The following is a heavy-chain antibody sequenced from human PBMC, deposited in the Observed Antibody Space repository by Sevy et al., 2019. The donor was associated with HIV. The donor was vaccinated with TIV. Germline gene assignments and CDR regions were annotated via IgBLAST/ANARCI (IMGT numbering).Heavy chain of an antibody. CDR3: AKEYYYFDL. V-gene: IGHV3-23*01. CDR2: ISGSGGST. J-gene: IGHJ2*01. CDR1: GFTFRSYA. Sequence: GGSLRLSCAASGFTFRSYAMSWVRQAPGKGLEWVAGISGSGGSTKFEDSVKGRFTISRDNSKNTLYLQMNSLRAEDTAVYYCAKEYYYFDLWGRGTLVTVSS. D-gene: IGHD1-26*01.